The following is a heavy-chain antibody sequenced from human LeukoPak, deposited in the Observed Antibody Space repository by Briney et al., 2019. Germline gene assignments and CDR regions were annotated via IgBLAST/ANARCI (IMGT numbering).Heavy chain of an antibody. CDR2: ISGTTGRT. CDR3: ARVACGTECYYRLDV. CDR1: GFTFTSHA. Sequence: GGSLRLSCATSGFTFTSHAMTWVRQAPGKGLERVSGISGTTGRTFYGDSVKGRSTVSRDNSRDTLYLQMNSLSSEDAAVYFCARVACGTECYYRLDVWGQGTTVTVSS. V-gene: IGHV3-23*01. D-gene: IGHD2-21*01. J-gene: IGHJ6*02.